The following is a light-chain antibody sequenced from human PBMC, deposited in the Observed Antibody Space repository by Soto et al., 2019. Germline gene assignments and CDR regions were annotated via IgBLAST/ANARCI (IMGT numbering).Light chain of an antibody. CDR2: GAS. V-gene: IGKV3-15*01. J-gene: IGKJ5*01. CDR1: QSVSSN. CDR3: QQYNNWPPIT. Sequence: EIVMTQSPATLSVSPGERAILSCRDSQSVSSNLAWYQQKPGQAPRLLIYGASTRATGIPARFSGSRSGTEFTLTISSLQSEDFAVYYCQQYNNWPPITFGQGTRLEIK.